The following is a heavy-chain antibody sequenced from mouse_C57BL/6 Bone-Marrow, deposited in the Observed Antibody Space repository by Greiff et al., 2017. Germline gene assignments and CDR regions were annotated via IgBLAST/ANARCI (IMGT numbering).Heavy chain of an antibody. CDR3: SSHWGFAY. D-gene: IGHD4-1*01. CDR2: INPNSGTT. Sequence: VQLKESGPELVKPGASVKISCKASGYSFTDYNMNWVKQSNGKSLEWIGVINPNSGTTSYNQKFKGKATLTVDPASSTAYMQLNNLTSEDSAVYCCSSHWGFAYWGQGTLVTVSA. CDR1: GYSFTDYN. V-gene: IGHV1-39*01. J-gene: IGHJ3*01.